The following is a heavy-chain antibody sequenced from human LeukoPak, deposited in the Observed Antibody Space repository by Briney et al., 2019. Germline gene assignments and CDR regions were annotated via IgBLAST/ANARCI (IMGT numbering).Heavy chain of an antibody. D-gene: IGHD2-21*02. Sequence: SETLSLTCTGSGGSISSYYWSWLRQPPGKELVWIGYIYYSGSTNYNPSPKSRVTISVDTSKNRFSLKLSSVTAADTAVYYCARHAYCGGDCYSRPRAFDIWGQGTMVTVSS. CDR3: ARHAYCGGDCYSRPRAFDI. CDR1: GGSISSYY. V-gene: IGHV4-59*01. CDR2: IYYSGST. J-gene: IGHJ3*02.